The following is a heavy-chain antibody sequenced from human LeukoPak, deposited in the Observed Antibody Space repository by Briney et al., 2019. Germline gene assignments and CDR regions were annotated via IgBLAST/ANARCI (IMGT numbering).Heavy chain of an antibody. Sequence: SVKVSCKASGGTFSSYAIGWVRQAPGQGLEWMGRIIPILGIANYAQKFQGRVTITADKSTSTAYMELSSLRSEDTAVYYCARMCYYDSSGYYYSGSHAFDIWGQGTMVTVSS. V-gene: IGHV1-69*04. CDR1: GGTFSSYA. J-gene: IGHJ3*02. CDR3: ARMCYYDSSGYYYSGSHAFDI. CDR2: IIPILGIA. D-gene: IGHD3-22*01.